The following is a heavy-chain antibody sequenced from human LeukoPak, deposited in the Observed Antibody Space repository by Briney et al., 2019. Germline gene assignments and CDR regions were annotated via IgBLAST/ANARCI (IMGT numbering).Heavy chain of an antibody. J-gene: IGHJ4*02. CDR1: GFTFSSYA. Sequence: GGSLRLSCAASGFTFSSYAMHWVRQAPGKGLEYVSAISSNGGSTYYANSVKGRFTISRDNSKNTLYLQMGSLRAEDMAVYYCAREGLLWFGEFDYWGQGTLVTVSS. CDR3: AREGLLWFGEFDY. D-gene: IGHD3-10*01. CDR2: ISSNGGST. V-gene: IGHV3-64*01.